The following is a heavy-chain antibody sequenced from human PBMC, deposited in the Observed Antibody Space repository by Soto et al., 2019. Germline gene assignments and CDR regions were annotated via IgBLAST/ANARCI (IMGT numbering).Heavy chain of an antibody. CDR2: ISYDGSNK. CDR3: ARPYSSGWYGDLDY. D-gene: IGHD6-19*01. J-gene: IGHJ4*02. CDR1: GFTFSSYA. Sequence: QVQLVESGGGVVQPGRSLRLSCTASGFTFSSYAMHWVRQAPGKGLEWVAVISYDGSNKYYADSVKGRFTISRDNSKNPMYLQMNSLRVEDTAVYYCARPYSSGWYGDLDYWGQGNLVTVSS. V-gene: IGHV3-30-3*01.